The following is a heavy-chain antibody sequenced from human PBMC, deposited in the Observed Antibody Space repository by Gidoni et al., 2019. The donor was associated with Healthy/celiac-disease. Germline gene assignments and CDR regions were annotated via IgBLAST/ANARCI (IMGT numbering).Heavy chain of an antibody. V-gene: IGHV3-15*01. D-gene: IGHD3-10*01. Sequence: EVHLVESGGGLVKLGGSLRLSCAASVFTFSHAWLSWVRQAPGKGLEWVGRIKSKTDGGTTDYAAPVKGRFTISRDDSKNTLYLQMNSLKTEDTAVYYCTTNRPSLLWFGELLQTLDYWGQGTLVTVSS. CDR2: IKSKTDGGTT. CDR3: TTNRPSLLWFGELLQTLDY. CDR1: VFTFSHAW. J-gene: IGHJ4*02.